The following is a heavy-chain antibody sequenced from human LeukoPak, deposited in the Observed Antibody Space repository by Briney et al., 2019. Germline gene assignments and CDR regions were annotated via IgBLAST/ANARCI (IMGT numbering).Heavy chain of an antibody. Sequence: SETLSLTCAVYGGSFSGYYWSWIRQPPGKGLEWIEEINHSGSTNYNPSLKSRVTISVDTSKNQFSLKLSSVTAADTAVYYCARVRDYYYVMDVWGQGTTVTVSS. CDR2: INHSGST. V-gene: IGHV4-34*01. CDR1: GGSFSGYY. J-gene: IGHJ6*02. CDR3: ARVRDYYYVMDV.